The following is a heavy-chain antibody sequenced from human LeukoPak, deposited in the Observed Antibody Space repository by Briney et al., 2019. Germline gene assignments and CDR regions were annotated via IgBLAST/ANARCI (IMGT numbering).Heavy chain of an antibody. CDR3: AREGRDTAMAPLDY. J-gene: IGHJ4*02. CDR2: ISAYNGNT. D-gene: IGHD5-18*01. CDR1: GYTFTSYG. Sequence: ASVKVSCKASGYTFTSYGISWVRQAPGQGLEWMGWISAYNGNTNYAQKLQGRVTMTTDTSTSRAYMELRSLRSDDTAVYYCAREGRDTAMAPLDYWGQGTLVTVSS. V-gene: IGHV1-18*01.